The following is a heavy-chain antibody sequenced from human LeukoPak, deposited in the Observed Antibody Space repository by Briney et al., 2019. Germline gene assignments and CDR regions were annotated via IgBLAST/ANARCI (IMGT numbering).Heavy chain of an antibody. J-gene: IGHJ6*03. Sequence: SETLSLTCTVSGGSISSSSYYWGWIRQTPGKGLEWIGSIYYSGSAFYSPSLKSRVTISVDTSKNQFSLKLSSVTAADTAVYYCARAVSSGWYGGYYYYYYYMDVWGKGTTVTISS. CDR2: IYYSGSA. V-gene: IGHV4-39*01. CDR1: GGSISSSSYY. CDR3: ARAVSSGWYGGYYYYYYYMDV. D-gene: IGHD6-19*01.